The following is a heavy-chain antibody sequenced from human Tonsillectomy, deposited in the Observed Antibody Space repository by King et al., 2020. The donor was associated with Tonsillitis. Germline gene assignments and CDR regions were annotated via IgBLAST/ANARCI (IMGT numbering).Heavy chain of an antibody. Sequence: VQLQESGPGLVKPSETLSLTCTVSDDSINSYYWTWIRQPAGKGLEWIGHIYHTGSTKYNPSLKSRVTMSLATTKNQFSLKLSSVTAADTAVYYCASESSVVWGVIGYYYFDDWGQGTRVTVSS. CDR3: ASESSVVWGVIGYYYFDD. CDR2: IYHTGST. J-gene: IGHJ4*02. V-gene: IGHV4-4*07. D-gene: IGHD3-16*02. CDR1: DDSINSYY.